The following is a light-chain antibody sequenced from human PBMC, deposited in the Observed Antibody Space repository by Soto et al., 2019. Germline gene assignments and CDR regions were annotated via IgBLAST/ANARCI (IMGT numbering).Light chain of an antibody. CDR2: EVS. V-gene: IGKV2D-29*01. CDR3: MQSIQLLRT. Sequence: DIVMTQTPLSLSVTPGQPASISCKSSQSLLHSDGKTYLYWYLQRSGQPPQLLIHEVSNRFSGVPDRFSGSGSGTDFTLEISRVEAEDVGIYYCMQSIQLLRTFGQGTKVEIK. CDR1: QSLLHSDGKTY. J-gene: IGKJ1*01.